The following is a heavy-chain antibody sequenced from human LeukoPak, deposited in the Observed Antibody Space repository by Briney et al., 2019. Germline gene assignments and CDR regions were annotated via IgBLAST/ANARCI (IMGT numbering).Heavy chain of an antibody. V-gene: IGHV4-61*02. CDR2: IYTSGSI. J-gene: IGHJ5*02. CDR3: ARGGRITIFGVVNNWFDP. D-gene: IGHD3-3*01. CDR1: GGSISGGSYY. Sequence: PSQTLSLTCTVSGGSISGGSYYWSWLRQPAGKGLEWIARIYTSGSINYNPSLKSRVTISVDTSKTQFSVKLSSGSAADTAVYYCARGGRITIFGVVNNWFDPWGQGTLVTVSS.